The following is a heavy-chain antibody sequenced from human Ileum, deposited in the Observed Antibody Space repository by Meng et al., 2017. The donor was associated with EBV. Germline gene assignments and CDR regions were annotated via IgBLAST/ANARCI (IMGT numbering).Heavy chain of an antibody. J-gene: IGHJ5*02. CDR3: ARDLRYGLKLLPYYSDP. CDR1: GYTFIDYG. Sequence: QRVEARAMVKKPGALVKLSSKASGYTFIDYGRDRVREAPGQGIEWMGWSNAGNGNTKFSPTFQGRVSIRRDTSASKGYMGLSSLRSEDTAVYYCARDLRYGLKLLPYYSDPWGQGTLVTVSS. D-gene: IGHD2/OR15-2a*01. CDR2: SNAGNGNT. V-gene: IGHV1-3*01.